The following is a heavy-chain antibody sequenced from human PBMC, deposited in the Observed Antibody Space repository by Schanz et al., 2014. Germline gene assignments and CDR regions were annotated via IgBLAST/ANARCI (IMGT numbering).Heavy chain of an antibody. V-gene: IGHV3-64*04. Sequence: DLEESGGGVVQPGRSLRLSCSVSGFTFSSYTMHWVRQAPGKGLEYVSAISSDVNSTYYADSVKNRFTISRDNSKNTVYLQMNSLRSDDAAVYYCARAQGVIRLYYGVDVWGQGTTVTVSS. D-gene: IGHD3-10*01. CDR2: ISSDVNST. CDR3: ARAQGVIRLYYGVDV. CDR1: GFTFSSYT. J-gene: IGHJ6*02.